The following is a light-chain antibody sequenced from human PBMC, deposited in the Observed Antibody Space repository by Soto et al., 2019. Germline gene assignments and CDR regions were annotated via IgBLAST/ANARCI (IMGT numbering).Light chain of an antibody. V-gene: IGKV3-20*01. J-gene: IGKJ4*01. CDR1: QSVTSSF. CDR2: GIS. Sequence: EIVLTQSPGTVSLSPGERATLSCRASQSVTSSFLAWYQQKPGQAPRLLIYGISSRATGIPDRCRGSGAGTDVTLTISRLESEEFAVYYCQEYGDSQLTFGGGTKVDIK. CDR3: QEYGDSQLT.